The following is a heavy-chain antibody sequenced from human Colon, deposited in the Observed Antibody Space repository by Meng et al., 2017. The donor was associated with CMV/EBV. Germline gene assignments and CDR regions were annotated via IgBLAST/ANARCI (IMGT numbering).Heavy chain of an antibody. V-gene: IGHV3-48*03. Sequence: GESLKFSCAASGFSFSNYEMHWVRQAPGKGLEWISYISGSGSTVFYADSVKGRFTVSRDDAKNSLYLQMNSLTAEDTAVYYCARDPFLVREGFDCWGQGTLVTVSS. CDR3: ARDPFLVREGFDC. J-gene: IGHJ4*02. CDR2: ISGSGSTV. D-gene: IGHD3-10*01. CDR1: GFSFSNYE.